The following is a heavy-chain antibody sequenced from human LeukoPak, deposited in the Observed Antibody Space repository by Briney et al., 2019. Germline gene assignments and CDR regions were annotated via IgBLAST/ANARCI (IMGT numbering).Heavy chain of an antibody. D-gene: IGHD1-1*01. V-gene: IGHV3-48*03. Sequence: GGSLRLSCAASGFTFSSYEMNWVRQAPGKGLEWVSYISSSGTTIYYADSVKGRFTISRDNAKNSLYLQMNSLRAEDTAVYYCAGSDTTGYIPREWDYWYFDLWGRGTLVTVSS. CDR2: ISSSGTTI. J-gene: IGHJ2*01. CDR3: AGSDTTGYIPREWDYWYFDL. CDR1: GFTFSSYE.